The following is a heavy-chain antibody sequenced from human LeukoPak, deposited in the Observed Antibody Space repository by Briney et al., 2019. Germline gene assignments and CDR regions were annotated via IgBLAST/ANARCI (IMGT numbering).Heavy chain of an antibody. CDR3: AKGFVDYFDY. V-gene: IGHV3-30*18. D-gene: IGHD3-3*01. CDR2: ISYDGSNK. CDR1: GFTFSSYG. Sequence: GGSLRLSCAASGFTFSSYGMHWVRQAPGKGLEWVAVISYDGSNKHYADSVKGRFTISRDNSKNTLYLQMNSLRAEDTAVYYCAKGFVDYFDYWGQGTLVTVSS. J-gene: IGHJ4*02.